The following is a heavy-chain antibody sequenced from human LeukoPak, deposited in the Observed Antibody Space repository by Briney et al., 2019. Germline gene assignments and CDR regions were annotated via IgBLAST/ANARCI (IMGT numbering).Heavy chain of an antibody. D-gene: IGHD3-10*01. CDR3: ARDGGRATIVRGIIIMSVGDF. CDR2: ISFDGTNK. Sequence: GRSLRLSCAASGFAFSNYGMHWVRLAPGQGLEWVAVISFDGTNKYYADSLKGRFTISRDNSKNTVYLQMNSLRPEDTAVYYCARDGGRATIVRGIIIMSVGDFWGQGALVTVST. V-gene: IGHV3-30*03. J-gene: IGHJ4*02. CDR1: GFAFSNYG.